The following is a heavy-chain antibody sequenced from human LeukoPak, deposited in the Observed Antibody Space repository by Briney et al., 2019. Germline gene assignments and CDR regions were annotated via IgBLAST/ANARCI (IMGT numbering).Heavy chain of an antibody. CDR3: AREKLGYWYFDL. CDR1: GFTDSSNY. Sequence: GGSLRLSCAASGFTDSSNYMNWVRQAPGKGLEWVSVFYSGGSTYYAESVKGRFTISRDNSKNTLYLQMNSLRAEDTAVYYCAREKLGYWYFDLWGRGTLVTVSS. J-gene: IGHJ2*01. D-gene: IGHD1-26*01. CDR2: FYSGGST. V-gene: IGHV3-53*01.